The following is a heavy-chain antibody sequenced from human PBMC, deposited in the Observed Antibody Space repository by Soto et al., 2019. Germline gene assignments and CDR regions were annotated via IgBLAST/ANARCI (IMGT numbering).Heavy chain of an antibody. CDR3: AREWLQSAAGSWFDY. V-gene: IGHV3-30*03. CDR1: GFTFSDYA. CDR2: VSHDGRNT. Sequence: PGGSLRLSCAASGFTFSDYAMHWVRQAPGKGLEWVAVVSHDGRNTHYADSVKGRFTISRDNAKNSLYLQMNSLRAEDTAVYYCAREWLQSAAGSWFDYWGQGTLVTVSS. J-gene: IGHJ4*02. D-gene: IGHD6-13*01.